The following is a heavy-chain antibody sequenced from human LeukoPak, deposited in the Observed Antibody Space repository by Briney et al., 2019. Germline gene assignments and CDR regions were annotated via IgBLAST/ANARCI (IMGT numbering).Heavy chain of an antibody. CDR1: GFTFSSYG. V-gene: IGHV3-30*18. J-gene: IGHJ4*02. Sequence: PGRSLRLSCAVSGFTFSSYGMHWVRQAPGKGLEWVAVISYDGSNTYYVDSVKGRFTISRDNSKNTLYLQMNSLRGEDTAIYYCAKDPSSGWYEAQFDYWGQGTLVTVSS. D-gene: IGHD6-19*01. CDR2: ISYDGSNT. CDR3: AKDPSSGWYEAQFDY.